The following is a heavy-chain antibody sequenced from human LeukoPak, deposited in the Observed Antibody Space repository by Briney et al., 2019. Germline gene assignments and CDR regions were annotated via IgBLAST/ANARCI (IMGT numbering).Heavy chain of an antibody. CDR3: ARGSRNYDFWSGYSH. D-gene: IGHD3-3*01. V-gene: IGHV3-9*03. CDR2: ISWNSGSI. J-gene: IGHJ4*02. Sequence: GGSLRLSCAASGFTFDDYAMHWVRQAPGKGLEWVSGISWNSGSIGYADSVKGRFTISRDNAKNSLYLQMNSLRAEDMALYYCARGSRNYDFWSGYSHWGQGTLVTVSS. CDR1: GFTFDDYA.